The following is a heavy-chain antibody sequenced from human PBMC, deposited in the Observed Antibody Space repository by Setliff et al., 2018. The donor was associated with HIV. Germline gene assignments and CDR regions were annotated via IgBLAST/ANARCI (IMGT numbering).Heavy chain of an antibody. CDR2: IYYRGST. CDR3: ARGRYRSRWYASDHYYIDV. J-gene: IGHJ6*03. V-gene: IGHV4-39*01. D-gene: IGHD6-13*01. CDR1: GGSISSSSYY. Sequence: SETLSLTCTVSGGSISSSSYYWGWIRQPPGKGLQWIGSIYYRGSTYYNPSLKSRVTISVDTSKNKFSLKLRSVTAADTALYYCARGRYRSRWYASDHYYIDVWGKETTVTVSS.